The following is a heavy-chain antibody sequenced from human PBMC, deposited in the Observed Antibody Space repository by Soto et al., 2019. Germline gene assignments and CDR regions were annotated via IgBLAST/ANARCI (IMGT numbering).Heavy chain of an antibody. D-gene: IGHD3-22*01. CDR1: GFTFSSYA. V-gene: IGHV3-30-3*01. CDR2: ISYDGSNK. J-gene: IGHJ4*02. Sequence: GGSLRLSCAASGFTFSSYAMHWVRQAPGKGLEWVAVISYDGSNKYYADSVKGRFTISRDNSKNTLYLQMNSLRAEDTAVYYCAREWTYYYDSSATLTYGYWGQGTLVTVSS. CDR3: AREWTYYYDSSATLTYGY.